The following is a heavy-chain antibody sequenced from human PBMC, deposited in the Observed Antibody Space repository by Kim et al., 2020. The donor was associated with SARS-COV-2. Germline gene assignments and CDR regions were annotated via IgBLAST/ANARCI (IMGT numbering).Heavy chain of an antibody. CDR3: ARRYRGGSYWSYFDY. V-gene: IGHV4-39*01. D-gene: IGHD3-10*01. Sequence: PSPKSRVTLPVDTSKNQFSLKRSCVTAADTAVYYCARRYRGGSYWSYFDYWGQGTLVTVSS. J-gene: IGHJ4*02.